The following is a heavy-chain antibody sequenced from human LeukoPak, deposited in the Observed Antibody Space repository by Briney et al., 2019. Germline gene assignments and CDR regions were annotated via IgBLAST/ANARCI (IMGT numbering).Heavy chain of an antibody. CDR3: AKDLYYFDGDY. CDR2: ISSNGRTT. J-gene: IGHJ4*02. CDR1: GFTFNNYA. D-gene: IGHD3-22*01. Sequence: GGSLRLSCAASGFTFNNYAMTWVRQAPGKGLEWVSLISSNGRTTHYAGSVKGRFTISRDYSKNTVYLQMNSVRADDTALYYCAKDLYYFDGDYWGQGTQVTVSS. V-gene: IGHV3-23*01.